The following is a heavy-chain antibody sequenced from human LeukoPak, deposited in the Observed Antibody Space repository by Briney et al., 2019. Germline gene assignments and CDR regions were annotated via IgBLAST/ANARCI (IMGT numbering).Heavy chain of an antibody. CDR1: GGSFSGYY. CDR2: IHHSGST. V-gene: IGHV4-34*01. CDR3: ASLRLGYCSSTSCYDAFDI. J-gene: IGHJ3*02. D-gene: IGHD2-2*01. Sequence: KPSETLSLTCAVYGGSFSGYYWSWIRQPPGKGLEWIGEIHHSGSTNYNPSLKSRVTISVDTSKNQFSLKLSSVTAADTAVYYCASLRLGYCSSTSCYDAFDIWGQGTMVTVSS.